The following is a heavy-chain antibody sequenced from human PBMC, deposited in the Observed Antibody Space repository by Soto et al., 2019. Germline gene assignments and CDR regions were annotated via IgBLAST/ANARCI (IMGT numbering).Heavy chain of an antibody. CDR1: GYTFTNYG. V-gene: IGHV1-18*04. Sequence: QVQLVQSGAEVKKPGASVKVSCKGSGYTFTNYGISWVRQAPGQGLEWMGWISAYNGNTKYAQNLQGRVTMTTDTSTTTAYMELRSLTSDDTAVYCCARDGGYCSGGSGYTFDPWGQGTLVTVSS. CDR2: ISAYNGNT. J-gene: IGHJ5*02. D-gene: IGHD2-15*01. CDR3: ARDGGYCSGGSGYTFDP.